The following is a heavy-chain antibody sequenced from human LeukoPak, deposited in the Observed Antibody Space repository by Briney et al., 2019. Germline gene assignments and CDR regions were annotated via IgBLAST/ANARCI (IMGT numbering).Heavy chain of an antibody. CDR1: GFTFSSYA. J-gene: IGHJ3*02. D-gene: IGHD2-8*01. CDR3: AKDRTYCTNAICYNAFDI. CDR2: ISGSGGST. Sequence: PGGSLRLSCAASGFTFSSYAMSWVRQAPGKGLEWVSTISGSGGSTYYADSGKGRFTVSRDNSKNTLNLQMNSLRAEDTAVYYCAKDRTYCTNAICYNAFDIWGQGTMITVSS. V-gene: IGHV3-23*01.